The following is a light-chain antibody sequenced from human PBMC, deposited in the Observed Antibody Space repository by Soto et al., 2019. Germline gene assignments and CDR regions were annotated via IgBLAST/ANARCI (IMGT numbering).Light chain of an antibody. CDR1: QDVSSW. CDR2: SAS. CDR3: QPANSFPLT. Sequence: DIQVTQTQSSVSASVGDRVTITCRTSQDVSSWLAWYQQKPGKAPELLIYSASTLQTGVPSRFSGSGSGTDFTLTISSLQTEDFATYYCQPANSFPLTFGGGTKVDIK. V-gene: IGKV1-12*01. J-gene: IGKJ4*01.